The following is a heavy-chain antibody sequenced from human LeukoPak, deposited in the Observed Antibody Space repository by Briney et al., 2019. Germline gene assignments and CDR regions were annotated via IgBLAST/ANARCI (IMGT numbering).Heavy chain of an antibody. CDR1: GFTFSSYA. V-gene: IGHV3-48*04. CDR2: ISSSGHII. J-gene: IGHJ4*02. CDR3: VRDTYYDFWSGHDY. Sequence: GSLRLSCAASGFTFSSYAMSWVRQAPGKGLEWVSYISSSGHIIYYADSVKGRFTISRDNAKNSLYLQMNSLRAEDTAVYYCVRDTYYDFWSGHDYWGQGTLVIVSS. D-gene: IGHD3-3*01.